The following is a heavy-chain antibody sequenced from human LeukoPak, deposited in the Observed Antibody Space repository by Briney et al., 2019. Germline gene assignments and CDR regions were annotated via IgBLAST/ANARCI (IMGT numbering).Heavy chain of an antibody. V-gene: IGHV4-4*07. CDR2: IYTSGST. Sequence: SETLSLTCTVSGGSISSYYWSWIRQPAGKGLEWIGRIYTSGSTNYNPSLRSRVTMSVDTSKNQFSLKLSSVTAADTAVYYCACGDLRYIDWLLSSTWGQGTLVTVSS. CDR1: GGSISSYY. D-gene: IGHD3-9*01. J-gene: IGHJ5*02. CDR3: ACGDLRYIDWLLSST.